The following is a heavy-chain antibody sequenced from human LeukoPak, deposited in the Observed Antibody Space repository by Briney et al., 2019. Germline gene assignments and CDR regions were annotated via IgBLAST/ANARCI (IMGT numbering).Heavy chain of an antibody. CDR2: IYTSGST. Sequence: SETLSLTCIVSGGSISTYYWSWIRQPPGKGLEWIGYIYTSGSTNYNPSLKSRVTISVDTSKNQFSLKLSSVTAADTAVYYCARGTSGWYDYWGQGTLVTVSS. D-gene: IGHD6-19*01. CDR1: GGSISTYY. V-gene: IGHV4-4*09. J-gene: IGHJ4*02. CDR3: ARGTSGWYDY.